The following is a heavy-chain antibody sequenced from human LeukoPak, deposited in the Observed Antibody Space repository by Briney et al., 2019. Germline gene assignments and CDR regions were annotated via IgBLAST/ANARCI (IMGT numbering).Heavy chain of an antibody. CDR1: GGTFSSYA. CDR3: ARAIVVVVAAPHYYYYGMDV. V-gene: IGHV1-69*13. J-gene: IGHJ6*02. D-gene: IGHD2-15*01. Sequence: GASVKVSCKASGGTFSSYAITWVRQAPGQGLEWMGGIIPIFGTANYAQKFQGRVTITADESTSTAYMELSSLRSEDTAVYYCARAIVVVVAAPHYYYYGMDVWGQGTTVTVSS. CDR2: IIPIFGTA.